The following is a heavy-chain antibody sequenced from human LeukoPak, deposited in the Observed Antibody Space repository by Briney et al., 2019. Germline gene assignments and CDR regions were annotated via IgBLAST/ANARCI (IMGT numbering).Heavy chain of an antibody. Sequence: GGSLRLSCAGSGFTFSDAWMTWVRQAPGKGLECVGFIQSKTDGGTTDSAAPVKGRFTVSRDDSKNTLYLQMNSLKTEDTAVYYCTTWSSQFDYWGQGTLVTVSS. CDR1: GFTFSDAW. D-gene: IGHD6-6*01. V-gene: IGHV3-15*01. J-gene: IGHJ4*02. CDR3: TTWSSQFDY. CDR2: IQSKTDGGTT.